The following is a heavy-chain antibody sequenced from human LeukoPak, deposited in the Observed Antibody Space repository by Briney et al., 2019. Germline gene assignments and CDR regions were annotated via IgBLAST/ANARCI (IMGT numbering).Heavy chain of an antibody. V-gene: IGHV1-18*01. J-gene: IGHJ4*02. CDR2: ISPYNGNT. Sequence: ASVKVSCKASGYTFTSYDINWMRQAPGQGLEWMGWISPYNGNTNYAQKLQGRVTMTTDTYMSTVYMELRSLRSDDTAVYYCARDRLTYDILAELDYWGQGTLVAVSS. D-gene: IGHD3-9*01. CDR1: GYTFTSYD. CDR3: ARDRLTYDILAELDY.